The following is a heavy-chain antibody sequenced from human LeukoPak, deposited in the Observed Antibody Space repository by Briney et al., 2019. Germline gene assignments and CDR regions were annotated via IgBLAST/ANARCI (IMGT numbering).Heavy chain of an antibody. CDR3: ASAIGVAVSFDF. CDR1: GFTFSNYN. V-gene: IGHV3-21*01. Sequence: GGSLRLSCAASGFTFSNYNMNWVRQAPGKGLEWVSFIGSISSYIYYADSVRGRFTISRDNAKNSLYLQMNSLRAEDTAIYYCASAIGVAVSFDFWGQGTLVTVSS. CDR2: IGSISSYI. J-gene: IGHJ4*02. D-gene: IGHD6-19*01.